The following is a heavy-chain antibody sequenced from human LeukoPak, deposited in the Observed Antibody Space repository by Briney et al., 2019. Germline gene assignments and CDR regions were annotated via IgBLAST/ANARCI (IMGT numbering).Heavy chain of an antibody. V-gene: IGHV5-51*01. CDR3: ARHFRAAAPPDI. D-gene: IGHD6-13*01. CDR1: GYTFSNYW. CDR2: VYPGDSDT. Sequence: GESLKISCKASGYTFSNYWIGWVRQMPGKGLEWMGIVYPGDSDTRYSPSFQGQVTISADKSISTAYLQWSSLKASDTAMYYCARHFRAAAPPDIWGQGTMATVSS. J-gene: IGHJ3*02.